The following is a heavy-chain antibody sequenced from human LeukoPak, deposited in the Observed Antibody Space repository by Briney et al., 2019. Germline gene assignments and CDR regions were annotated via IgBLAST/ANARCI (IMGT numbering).Heavy chain of an antibody. CDR2: LSYTGKA. D-gene: IGHD2/OR15-2a*01. CDR1: GDSFSNFH. J-gene: IGHJ4*02. V-gene: IGHV4-59*03. CDR3: SEGYFEPFDH. Sequence: PSETLSLTCVVSGDSFSNFHWNWLRQVPGKGLEWIACLSYTGKADYNPSLASRVTISLDTSKNQGFSLKLKSVTAADTAVYYCSEGYFEPFDHWGQGILVTVSS.